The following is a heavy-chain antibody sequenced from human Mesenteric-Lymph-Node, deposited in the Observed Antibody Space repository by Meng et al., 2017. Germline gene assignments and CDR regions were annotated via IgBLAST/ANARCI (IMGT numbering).Heavy chain of an antibody. V-gene: IGHV1-18*01. CDR3: AREGRGFSYDDLRYYYGMDV. CDR1: GYKFSSYA. Sequence: QLVQSGAEVKKPGASVKVSCKASGYKFSSYAITWVRQAPGQGLEWMGWISAFSGDTKYAQKLQGRATMTTDTSTSTAYLELTSLTSDDTAVYYCAREGRGFSYDDLRYYYGMDVWGQGTTVTVSS. CDR2: ISAFSGDT. D-gene: IGHD5-18*01. J-gene: IGHJ6*02.